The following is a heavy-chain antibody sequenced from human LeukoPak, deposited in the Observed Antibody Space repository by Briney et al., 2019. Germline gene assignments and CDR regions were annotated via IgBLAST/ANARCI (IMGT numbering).Heavy chain of an antibody. J-gene: IGHJ5*02. CDR1: GGSFSGYY. Sequence: SESLSLTCAAYGGSFSGYYWGWIRQPPGKGLEWIGEINHSGSTNYNPSLKSRVTISVDTSKNQFSLKLSSVTAADTAVYYCARGWVSYDYVWGSSRPLPWFDPWGQGTLVTVSS. CDR3: ARGWVSYDYVWGSSRPLPWFDP. V-gene: IGHV4-34*01. D-gene: IGHD3-16*01. CDR2: INHSGST.